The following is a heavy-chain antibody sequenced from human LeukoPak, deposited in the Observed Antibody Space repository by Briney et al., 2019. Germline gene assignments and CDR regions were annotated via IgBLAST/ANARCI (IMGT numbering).Heavy chain of an antibody. CDR2: IYYSGST. CDR3: AREAREWELLRYYFDY. CDR1: GGSISSSSYY. D-gene: IGHD1-26*01. Sequence: PSETLSLTCTVSGGSISSSSYYWGWIRQPPGKGLEWIGSIYYSGSTYYNPSLKSRVTISVDTSKNQFSLKLSSVTAADTAVYYCAREAREWELLRYYFDYWGQGTLVTVSS. J-gene: IGHJ4*02. V-gene: IGHV4-39*02.